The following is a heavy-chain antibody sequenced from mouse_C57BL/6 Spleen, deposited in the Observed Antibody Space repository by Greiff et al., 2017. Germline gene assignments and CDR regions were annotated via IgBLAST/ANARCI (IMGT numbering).Heavy chain of an antibody. V-gene: IGHV1-78*01. J-gene: IGHJ1*03. Sequence: QVQLQQPDAELVKPGASVKISCKASGYTFTDYTMHWMKQRPEQGLEWIGDIYPRDGSTKYKEKFKGKAKLTAVKSSSTAYMQLNRLTSEDSAVYFWASYYGSYRGFGVWGTRTTVTGSS. CDR3: ASYYGSYRGFGV. D-gene: IGHD1-1*01. CDR2: IYPRDGST. CDR1: GYTFTDYT.